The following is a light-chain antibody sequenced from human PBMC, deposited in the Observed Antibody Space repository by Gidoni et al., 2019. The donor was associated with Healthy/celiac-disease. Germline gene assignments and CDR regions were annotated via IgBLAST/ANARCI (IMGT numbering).Light chain of an antibody. CDR3: QQYNSDWGT. V-gene: IGKV1-5*03. J-gene: IGKJ2*01. CDR1: QSISSW. Sequence: DIQMTQSPSTLSASVGDRVTITCRASQSISSWLAWYQQKPGKAPKLLIYKASSLESGVPSRFSGSGSGTEFTLTISSLQPDDFATDYCQQYNSDWGTFGQGTKLEIK. CDR2: KAS.